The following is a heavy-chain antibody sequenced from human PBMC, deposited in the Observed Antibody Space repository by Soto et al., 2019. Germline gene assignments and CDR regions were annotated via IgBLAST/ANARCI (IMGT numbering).Heavy chain of an antibody. CDR2: IYWDDDK. J-gene: IGHJ5*02. V-gene: IGHV2-5*02. D-gene: IGHD2-15*01. CDR1: GFSLSTSGVG. Sequence: SGPTLVKPTQTLTLTCTFSGFSLSTSGVGVGWIRQPPGKALEWLALIYWDDDKRYSPSLKSRLTITKDTSKNQVVLTMTNMDPVDTATYYCAHRLGYCSGGSCPLYNWFDPWGQGTLVTVSS. CDR3: AHRLGYCSGGSCPLYNWFDP.